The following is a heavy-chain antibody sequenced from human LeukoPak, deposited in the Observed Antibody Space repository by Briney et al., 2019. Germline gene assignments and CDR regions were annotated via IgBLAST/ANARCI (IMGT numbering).Heavy chain of an antibody. CDR2: IKQDGSEK. D-gene: IGHD5-12*01. J-gene: IGHJ4*02. CDR1: GFTFSSYW. Sequence: GGSLRLSCAASGFTFSSYWMSWVRQAPGKRLEWVANIKQDGSEKYYVDSVKGRFTISRDNAKNSLYLQMNSLRAEDTAVYYCARDGYSGYDFGNYWGQGTLVTVSS. CDR3: ARDGYSGYDFGNY. V-gene: IGHV3-7*01.